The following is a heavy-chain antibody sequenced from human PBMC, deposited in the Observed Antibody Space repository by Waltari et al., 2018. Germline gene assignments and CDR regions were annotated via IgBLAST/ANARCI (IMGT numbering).Heavy chain of an antibody. J-gene: IGHJ6*03. CDR1: GGSIRSTSYY. V-gene: IGHV4-39*01. CDR2: ISYSGSA. CDR3: ARPNYYYYYMDV. Sequence: QLQLQESAPGLVKPSETLSLTCTVSGGSIRSTSYYWGSIRQPPGKGLEWIGMISYSGSADYNPSIKSRVTISVDTSKNQFSLKLSSVTAADTAVYYCARPNYYYYYMDVWGKGTTVTGSS.